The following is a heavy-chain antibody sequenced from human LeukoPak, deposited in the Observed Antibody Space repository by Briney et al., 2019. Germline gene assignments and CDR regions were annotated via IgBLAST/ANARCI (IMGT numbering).Heavy chain of an antibody. CDR1: GFTVSSNY. J-gene: IGHJ4*02. V-gene: IGHV3-66*01. Sequence: PGGSLRLSCAASGFTVSSNYMSWVRQAPGKGLEWVSVIYSGGSTYYADSVKGRFTISRDNSKNTLYLQMNSLRAEDTAVYCCARDVCGPCYGSGSYYSDYWGQGTLVTVSS. CDR3: ARDVCGPCYGSGSYYSDY. CDR2: IYSGGST. D-gene: IGHD3-10*01.